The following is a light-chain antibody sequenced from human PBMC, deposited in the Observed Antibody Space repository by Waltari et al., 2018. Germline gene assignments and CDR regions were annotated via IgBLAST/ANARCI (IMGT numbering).Light chain of an antibody. CDR3: SSYTSSSKNV. CDR2: DVS. V-gene: IGLV2-14*01. J-gene: IGLJ1*01. Sequence: QSALTQPASVSGSPGQSITISCTGTSSDVGGYHYVSWYQQHPGKSPKLMIYDVSNRPSAVSSRFSGSKSGNTASLTISGLQAEDEADYYCSSYTSSSKNVFGTGTKVTVL. CDR1: SSDVGGYHY.